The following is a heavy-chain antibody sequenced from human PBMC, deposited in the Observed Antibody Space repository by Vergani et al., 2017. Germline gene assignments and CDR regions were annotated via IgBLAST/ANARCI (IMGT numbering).Heavy chain of an antibody. J-gene: IGHJ6*03. CDR1: GFTFSSYS. CDR2: ISSSSSYI. V-gene: IGHV3-21*01. Sequence: VQLVESGGGLVKPGGSLRLSCAASGFTFSSYSMNWVRQAPGKGLEWVSSISSSSSYIYYADSVKGRFTISRDNAKNSLYLQMNSLRAEDTAVYYCARDGGDYYYYYMDVWGKGTTVTVSS. CDR3: ARDGGDYYYYYMDV.